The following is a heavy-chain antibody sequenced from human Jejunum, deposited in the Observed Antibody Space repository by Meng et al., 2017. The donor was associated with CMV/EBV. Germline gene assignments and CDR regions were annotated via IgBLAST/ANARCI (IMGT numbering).Heavy chain of an antibody. CDR3: ARDIDH. CDR2: ISSSSRYI. Sequence: VRLVDSGGGLGKPGGSLRLSCIGSGFTFSSYNMNWVRQAPGKGLEWVSSISSSSRYINYADSVKGRFTISRDNAKNSLYLQMNSLRVEDTAIYYCARDIDHWGQGTLVTVSS. V-gene: IGHV3-21*01. J-gene: IGHJ5*02. CDR1: GFTFSSYN.